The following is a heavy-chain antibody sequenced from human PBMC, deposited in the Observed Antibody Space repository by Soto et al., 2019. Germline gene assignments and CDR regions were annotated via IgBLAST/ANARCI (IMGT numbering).Heavy chain of an antibody. CDR2: IYYSGST. V-gene: IGHV4-59*01. D-gene: IGHD2-15*01. Sequence: SETLSLTCTVSGGSISSYYWSWIRQPPGKGLEWIGYIYYSGSTNYNPSLKSRVTISVDTSKNQFSLKLSSVTAADTAVYYCARLRVVVAETHYYYYMDVWGKGTTVTVSS. CDR1: GGSISSYY. J-gene: IGHJ6*03. CDR3: ARLRVVVAETHYYYYMDV.